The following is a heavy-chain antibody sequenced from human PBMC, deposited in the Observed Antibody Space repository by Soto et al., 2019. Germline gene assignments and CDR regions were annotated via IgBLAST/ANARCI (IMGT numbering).Heavy chain of an antibody. CDR2: VSHDGRNT. CDR3: AKGGRQWLVTSDFNY. Sequence: GALRLSCAASGFNFSDYAMHRVRQAPGKGLEWVAVVSHDGRNTHYADSVKGRFTISRDSSKNTVSLEMTSLRAEDTAVYYCAKGGRQWLVTSDFNYWGQGALVTVSS. CDR1: GFNFSDYA. V-gene: IGHV3-30*18. D-gene: IGHD6-19*01. J-gene: IGHJ4*02.